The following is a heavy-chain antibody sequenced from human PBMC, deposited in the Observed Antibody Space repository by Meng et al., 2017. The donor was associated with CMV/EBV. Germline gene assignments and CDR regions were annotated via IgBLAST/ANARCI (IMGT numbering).Heavy chain of an antibody. J-gene: IGHJ3*02. V-gene: IGHV3-30*02. Sequence: GGSLRLSCAASGFTFSSYGMHWVRQAPGKGLEWVAFIRYDGSNKYYADSVKGRFIISRDNSKNTLYLQMNSLRAEDTAVYYCAKVEGYCSSTSCAIDAFDIWGQGTMVTVSS. D-gene: IGHD2-2*01. CDR3: AKVEGYCSSTSCAIDAFDI. CDR2: IRYDGSNK. CDR1: GFTFSSYG.